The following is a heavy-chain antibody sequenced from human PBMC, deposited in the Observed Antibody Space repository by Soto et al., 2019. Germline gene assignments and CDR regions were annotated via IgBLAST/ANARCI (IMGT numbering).Heavy chain of an antibody. V-gene: IGHV3-48*02. CDR1: GFTFSSYS. Sequence: EVQLVESGGGLVQPGGSLRLSCAASGFTFSSYSMNWVRQAPGKGLEWVSYISSSSSTIYYADSVKGRFTISRDNAKNSLYLRMNSLRDEDTAVYYCARVWNYYYYGMDVWGQGTTVTVSS. CDR3: ARVWNYYYYGMDV. J-gene: IGHJ6*02. CDR2: ISSSSSTI. D-gene: IGHD3-10*01.